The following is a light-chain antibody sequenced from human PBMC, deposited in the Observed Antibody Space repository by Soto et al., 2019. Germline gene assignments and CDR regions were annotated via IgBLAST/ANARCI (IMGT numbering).Light chain of an antibody. V-gene: IGKV1-33*01. J-gene: IGKJ3*01. CDR1: HDIKKY. Sequence: DIQMTQSPSSLSASIGDRVTITCQASHDIKKYLSWYQQKPGRAPKLLIYGASNLEAGVPSRFSGRGYGTEFTLAISSQQPEDIATYYCQHYDNLPPFTFGPGTKV. CDR3: QHYDNLPPFT. CDR2: GAS.